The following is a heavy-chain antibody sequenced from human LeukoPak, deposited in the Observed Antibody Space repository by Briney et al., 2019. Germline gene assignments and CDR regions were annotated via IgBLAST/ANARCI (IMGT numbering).Heavy chain of an antibody. CDR1: GFTFSSYE. D-gene: IGHD3-10*02. J-gene: IGHJ6*04. CDR3: AELGITMIGGV. V-gene: IGHV3-48*03. CDR2: ISSSGSTI. Sequence: GGSLRLSCAASGFTFSSYEMNWVRQAPGKGLEWVSYISSSGSTIYYADSVKGRFTISRDNAKNSLYLQMNSLRAEDTAVYYCAELGITMIGGVWGKGTTVAISS.